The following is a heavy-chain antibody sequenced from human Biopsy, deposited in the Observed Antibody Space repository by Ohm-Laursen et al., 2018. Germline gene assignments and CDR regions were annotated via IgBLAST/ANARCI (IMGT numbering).Heavy chain of an antibody. V-gene: IGHV1-2*02. Sequence: ASVKVSCKGSGYAVNDYFLHWLRQAPGQGPEWMGGISPNCGGMNYAQKFQGRVTMTTDTSTSTVYLELRRLISDDTAVYYCARDIMNRIAGLVARSDVFDVWGQGTLVTVSS. CDR3: ARDIMNRIAGLVARSDVFDV. CDR2: ISPNCGGM. J-gene: IGHJ3*01. CDR1: GYAVNDYF. D-gene: IGHD3-16*01.